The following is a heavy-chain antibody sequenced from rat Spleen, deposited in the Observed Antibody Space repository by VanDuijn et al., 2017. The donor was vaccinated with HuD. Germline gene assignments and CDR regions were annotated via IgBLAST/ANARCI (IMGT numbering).Heavy chain of an antibody. J-gene: IGHJ2*01. D-gene: IGHD1-10*01. V-gene: IGHV5-29*01. CDR3: ARRGYNNYFFDY. CDR2: ISYDGHSA. Sequence: EVHLVESGGGLVQPGRSLKLSCVASGFTFNNYWMTWIRQAPTKGLEWVTTISYDGHSAYYRGSVKGRFTCSRDNAEGTLYLQMDSLRSEDTATYYCARRGYNNYFFDYWGQGVMVTVSA. CDR1: GFTFNNYW.